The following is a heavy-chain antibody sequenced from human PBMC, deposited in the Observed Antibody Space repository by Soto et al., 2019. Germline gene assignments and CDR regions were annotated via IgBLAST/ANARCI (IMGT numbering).Heavy chain of an antibody. CDR1: GFTFSSYA. CDR3: ARAYSSGWYVIYGMDV. V-gene: IGHV3-64*01. Sequence: SLRLSCAASGFTFSSYAMHWVRQAPGKGLEYVSAISSNGGSTYYANSVKGRFTISRDNSKNTLYLQMGSLRAEDMAVYYCARAYSSGWYVIYGMDVWGQGTTVTVSS. J-gene: IGHJ6*02. D-gene: IGHD6-19*01. CDR2: ISSNGGST.